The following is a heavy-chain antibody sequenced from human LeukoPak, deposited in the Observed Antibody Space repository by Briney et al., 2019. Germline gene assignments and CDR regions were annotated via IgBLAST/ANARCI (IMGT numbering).Heavy chain of an antibody. Sequence: PSETLSLTCTVSGGSISSSSYYWSWIRQPPGKGLEWIGYIYYSGSTNYNPSLKSRVTISVDTSKNQFSLKLSSVTAADTAVYYCARGMTAAYYWGQGTLVTVSS. CDR1: GGSISSSSYY. D-gene: IGHD2-21*02. J-gene: IGHJ4*02. V-gene: IGHV4-61*05. CDR3: ARGMTAAYY. CDR2: IYYSGST.